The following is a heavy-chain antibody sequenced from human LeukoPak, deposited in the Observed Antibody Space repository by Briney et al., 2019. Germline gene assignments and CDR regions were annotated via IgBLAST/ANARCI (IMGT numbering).Heavy chain of an antibody. D-gene: IGHD2-15*01. V-gene: IGHV3-23*01. CDR1: GFTFSSYA. CDR3: AKVALGYCSGSSCYYFDY. CDR2: INAFGART. J-gene: IGHJ4*02. Sequence: GGSLRLSCAASGFTFSSYAMSWVRQAPGKGLEWVSSINAFGARTYYADSVKGRFTISRDNSKNTLYLQMNSLRAEDTALYYCAKVALGYCSGSSCYYFDYGGQGTLVTVSS.